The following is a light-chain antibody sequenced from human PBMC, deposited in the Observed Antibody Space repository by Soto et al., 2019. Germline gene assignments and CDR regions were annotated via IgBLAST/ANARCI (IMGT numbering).Light chain of an antibody. Sequence: QSALTQPASMSGSPGQSITISCTGTSSDVGGYNYVSWYQQHPGKAPKLMIYEVSNRPSGVSNRFSGSKSGNTASLTISGLQAEDEADYYCSSYTRNSTLVFGGGTKLTVL. J-gene: IGLJ2*01. CDR2: EVS. CDR3: SSYTRNSTLV. V-gene: IGLV2-14*01. CDR1: SSDVGGYNY.